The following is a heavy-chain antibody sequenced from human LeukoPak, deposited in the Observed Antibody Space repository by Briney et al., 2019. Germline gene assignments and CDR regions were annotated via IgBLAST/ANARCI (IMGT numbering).Heavy chain of an antibody. Sequence: PGGSLRLSCAASGFTFSSYWMSWVRQAPGKGLEWVANIKHDGSEKYYVDSVKGRFTISRDNAKNSLYLQMNSLRAEDTAVYYCARDPVLGEYLFDYWGQGTLVTVSS. CDR3: ARDPVLGEYLFDY. V-gene: IGHV3-7*01. CDR1: GFTFSSYW. J-gene: IGHJ4*02. D-gene: IGHD3-10*01. CDR2: IKHDGSEK.